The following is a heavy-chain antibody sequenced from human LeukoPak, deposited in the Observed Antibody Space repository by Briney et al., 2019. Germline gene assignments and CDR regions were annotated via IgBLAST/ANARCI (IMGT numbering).Heavy chain of an antibody. D-gene: IGHD2-2*01. V-gene: IGHV1-3*01. CDR3: ARGDCSNCYNTDV. CDR2: INSGNGDT. Sequence: ASVKVSCKASGYSFTNYAMHWVRQAPGQRPEWMGWINSGNGDTKYSQTFQDRVTITRDTSASTAYMELSSLRSEDTAVYYCARGDCSNCYNTDVWGKGTTVTVSS. CDR1: GYSFTNYA. J-gene: IGHJ6*04.